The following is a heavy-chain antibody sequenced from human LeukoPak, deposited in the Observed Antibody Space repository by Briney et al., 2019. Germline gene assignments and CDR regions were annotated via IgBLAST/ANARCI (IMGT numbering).Heavy chain of an antibody. CDR3: ARRLWSGYSAAFDI. J-gene: IGHJ3*02. CDR1: GGSISSGSYY. Sequence: SQTLSLTCTVSGGSISSGSYYWSWIRQPAGKGLEWIGRIYTSGSTNYNPSLKSRVTISVDTSKNQFSLKLSSVTAADTAVYYCARRLWSGYSAAFDIWGQGTMVTVSS. CDR2: IYTSGST. V-gene: IGHV4-61*02. D-gene: IGHD3-3*01.